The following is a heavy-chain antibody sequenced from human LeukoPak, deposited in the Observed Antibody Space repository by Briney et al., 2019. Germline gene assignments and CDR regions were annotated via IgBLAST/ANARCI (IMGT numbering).Heavy chain of an antibody. CDR2: INPNSGGT. V-gene: IGHV1-2*02. D-gene: IGHD3-22*01. Sequence: ASVKVSCKASGYTFTGYCMHWVRQAPGQGLEWMGWINPNSGGTNYAQKFQGRVTMTRDTSISTAYMELSRLRSDDTAVYYCARGRNYYDSSGRLDYWGQGTLVTVSS. CDR3: ARGRNYYDSSGRLDY. CDR1: GYTFTGYC. J-gene: IGHJ4*02.